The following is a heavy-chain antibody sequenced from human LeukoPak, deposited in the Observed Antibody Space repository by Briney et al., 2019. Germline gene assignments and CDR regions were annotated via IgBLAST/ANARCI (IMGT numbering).Heavy chain of an antibody. CDR2: IYYSGST. CDR1: GGSISSYY. D-gene: IGHD3-10*01. J-gene: IGHJ6*03. V-gene: IGHV4-59*01. Sequence: SETLSLTCTVSGGSISSYYWSWIRQPPGKGLEWIGYIYYSGSTNYNPSLKSRVTISVDTSKNQFSLKLSSVTAADTAVYYCARAVLYGSGSSARWYYMDVWGKGTTVTISS. CDR3: ARAVLYGSGSSARWYYMDV.